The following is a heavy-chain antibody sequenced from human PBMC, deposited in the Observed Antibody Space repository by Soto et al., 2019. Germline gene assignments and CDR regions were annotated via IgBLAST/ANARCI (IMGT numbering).Heavy chain of an antibody. CDR2: IIPILGIA. CDR3: ARGRVVVVAASYGMDV. CDR1: GGTFSSYT. V-gene: IGHV1-69*02. Sequence: QVQLVQSGAEVKKPGSSVKVSCKASGGTFSSYTISWVRQAPGQGLEWMGRIIPILGIANYAQKCQCRVTITADKCTSTADMELSSLRSEDAAVYYCARGRVVVVAASYGMDVWGQGTTVTV. D-gene: IGHD2-15*01. J-gene: IGHJ6*02.